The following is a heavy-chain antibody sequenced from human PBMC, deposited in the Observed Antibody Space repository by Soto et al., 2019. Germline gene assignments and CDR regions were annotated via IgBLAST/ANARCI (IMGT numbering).Heavy chain of an antibody. CDR1: GDSVSSYY. CDR3: ARSRYSGSYPYYFDY. CDR2: VYYSGKT. V-gene: IGHV4-59*08. D-gene: IGHD1-26*01. Sequence: QVQLQESGPGLVKPSETLSLTCTVSGDSVSSYYWSWIRQPPGKGKEWIGYVYYSGKTNYNPSLQSRVTISIDKSKNQFSLKVSSVTAADTAVYYCARSRYSGSYPYYFDYWGQGILVTVSS. J-gene: IGHJ4*02.